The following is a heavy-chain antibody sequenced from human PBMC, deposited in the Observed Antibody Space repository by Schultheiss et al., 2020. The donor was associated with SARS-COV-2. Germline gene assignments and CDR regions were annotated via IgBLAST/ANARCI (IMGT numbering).Heavy chain of an antibody. CDR1: GFTFSSYG. CDR3: AKDGGSGWGPDY. CDR2: ISSSGSTI. D-gene: IGHD6-19*01. J-gene: IGHJ4*02. Sequence: GGSLRLSCAASGFTFSSYGMHWVRQAPGKGLEWVSYISSSGSTIYYADSVKGRFTISRDNSKNTLYLQMNSLRAEDTAVYYCAKDGGSGWGPDYWGQGTLVTVSS. V-gene: IGHV3-48*01.